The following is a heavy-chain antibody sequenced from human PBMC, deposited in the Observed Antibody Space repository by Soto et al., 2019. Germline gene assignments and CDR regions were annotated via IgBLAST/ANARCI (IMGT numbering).Heavy chain of an antibody. Sequence: QVQLVESGGGVVQPGRSLRLSCAASGFTFSSYGMHWVRQAPGKGLEWVAVISYDGSNKYYADSVKGRFTISRDNSKNTLYLQMDSLRAEDTAVYYCAKDSDDSSSAYYFDYWGQGTLVTVSS. V-gene: IGHV3-30*18. J-gene: IGHJ4*02. CDR1: GFTFSSYG. CDR3: AKDSDDSSSAYYFDY. CDR2: ISYDGSNK. D-gene: IGHD6-6*01.